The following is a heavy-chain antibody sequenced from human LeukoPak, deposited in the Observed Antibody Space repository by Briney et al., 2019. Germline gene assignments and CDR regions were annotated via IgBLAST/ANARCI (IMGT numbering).Heavy chain of an antibody. D-gene: IGHD3-16*01. V-gene: IGHV4-39*07. Sequence: SETLSLTCTVPGGSISSSSYYWGWIRQPPGKGLEWIGSIYYSGSTYYNPSLKSRVTISVDTSKNQFSLKLSSVTAADTAVYYCARDLGDPFFDYWGQGTLVTVSS. CDR3: ARDLGDPFFDY. CDR2: IYYSGST. J-gene: IGHJ4*02. CDR1: GGSISSSSYY.